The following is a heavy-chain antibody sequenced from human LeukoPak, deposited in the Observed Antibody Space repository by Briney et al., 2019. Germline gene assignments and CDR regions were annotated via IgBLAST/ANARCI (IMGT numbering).Heavy chain of an antibody. Sequence: ASETLSLTCAVYGGSFSGYYWSWIRQPPGKGLEWIGEINHSGSTNYNPSLKSRVSISVDTSKNQFSLKLSSVTAADTAVYYCARVEYDSSGYNLYYFDYWGQGTLVTVSS. D-gene: IGHD3-22*01. J-gene: IGHJ4*02. CDR1: GGSFSGYY. CDR3: ARVEYDSSGYNLYYFDY. CDR2: INHSGST. V-gene: IGHV4-34*01.